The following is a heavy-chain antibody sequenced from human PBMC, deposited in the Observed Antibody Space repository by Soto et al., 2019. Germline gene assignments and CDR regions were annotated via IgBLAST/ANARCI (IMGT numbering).Heavy chain of an antibody. J-gene: IGHJ6*02. V-gene: IGHV1-69*13. CDR2: IIPIFGTA. CDR3: ARDWEATVTKADGMDV. Sequence: GASVKVSCKASGFSFSDYFMHWVRQAPGQGLEWMGGIIPIFGTANYAQKFQGRVTITADESTSTAYMELSSLRSEDTAVYYCARDWEATVTKADGMDVWGQGTTVTVSS. CDR1: GFSFSDYF. D-gene: IGHD4-4*01.